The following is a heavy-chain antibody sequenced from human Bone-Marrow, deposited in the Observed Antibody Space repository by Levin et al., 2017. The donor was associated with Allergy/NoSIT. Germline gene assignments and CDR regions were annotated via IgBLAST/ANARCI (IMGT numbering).Heavy chain of an antibody. D-gene: IGHD5-24*01. CDR3: ARVLQYYYYYMDV. J-gene: IGHJ6*03. CDR1: GVSIPSGNYY. Sequence: LSQTLSLTCTVSGVSIPSGNYYWRWIRQPAGKGLEWIGHIYTSGNTNYNPSLKSRVTISVDTSKNQFSLKLRSVTAADTAVYYCARVLQYYYYYMDVWGKGTTVTVSS. V-gene: IGHV4-61*09. CDR2: IYTSGNT.